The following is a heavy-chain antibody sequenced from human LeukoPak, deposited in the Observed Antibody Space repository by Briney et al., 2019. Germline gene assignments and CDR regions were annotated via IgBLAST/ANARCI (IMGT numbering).Heavy chain of an antibody. J-gene: IGHJ3*02. CDR2: IYPYSADT. CDR1: GYTFTGYY. Sequence: GPSVTVSCKASGYTFTGYYIHWVRQAPGQGLEWMGWIYPYSADTNYAQNFQGRVTMTRDTSISTAYMELSSLKSDDTAVYYCARDRNSGSSLDIWGQGTMLTVSS. D-gene: IGHD6-6*01. CDR3: ARDRNSGSSLDI. V-gene: IGHV1-2*02.